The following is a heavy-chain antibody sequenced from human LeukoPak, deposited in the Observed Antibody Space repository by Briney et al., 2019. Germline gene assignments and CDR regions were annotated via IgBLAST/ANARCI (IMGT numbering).Heavy chain of an antibody. CDR2: ISSSSSTI. CDR1: GFTFSSYS. Sequence: PGGSLRLSCAASGFTFSSYSMNWVRQAPGKGLEWVSYISSSSSTIYYADSVKGRFTISRDNAKNSLYLQVNSLRAEDTAVYYCARDAPSKGYNWFDPWGQGTLVTVSS. CDR3: ARDAPSKGYNWFDP. V-gene: IGHV3-48*01. J-gene: IGHJ5*02.